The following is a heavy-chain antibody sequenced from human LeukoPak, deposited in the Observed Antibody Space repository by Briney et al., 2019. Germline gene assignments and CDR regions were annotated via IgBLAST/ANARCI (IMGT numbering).Heavy chain of an antibody. J-gene: IGHJ4*02. CDR1: GFTFSDYY. Sequence: PGGSLRLSRAASGFTFSDYYMSWIRQAPGKGLEWVANIRKDGSRESYVDSVKGRFTVSRDNAKNTLYLQMNSLRPEDTAVYYCARGAGASGGRDYYSDYWGQGMLVAVSS. V-gene: IGHV3-7*01. D-gene: IGHD6-13*01. CDR3: ARGAGASGGRDYYSDY. CDR2: IRKDGSRE.